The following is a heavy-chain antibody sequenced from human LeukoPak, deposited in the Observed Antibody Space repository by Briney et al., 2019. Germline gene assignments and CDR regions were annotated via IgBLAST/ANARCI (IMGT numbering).Heavy chain of an antibody. CDR1: GFTFSSYW. D-gene: IGHD5-18*01. V-gene: IGHV3-7*01. CDR2: MKPDGTEK. J-gene: IGHJ4*02. Sequence: GGSLRLSCAASGFTFSSYWINWVRQAPGEGLEWVAHMKPDGTEKYYLDSVKGRFTISRDNAKNSLYLQMNSLRPEDTAVYYCARDAGYGYWVVDYWGQGTLVTVSS. CDR3: ARDAGYGYWVVDY.